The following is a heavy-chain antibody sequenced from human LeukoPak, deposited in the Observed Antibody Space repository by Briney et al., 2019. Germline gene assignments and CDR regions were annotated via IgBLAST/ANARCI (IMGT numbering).Heavy chain of an antibody. CDR1: GFTFDDYA. Sequence: GGSLRLSCAASGFTFDDYAMHWVRQAPGKGLEWVSGISWNSGSIGYADSVKGRFTISRDNAKNSLYLQMNSLRAEDTALYYCAKSTWNYCDSSGFDYWGQGTLVTVSS. CDR2: ISWNSGSI. D-gene: IGHD3-22*01. J-gene: IGHJ4*02. V-gene: IGHV3-9*01. CDR3: AKSTWNYCDSSGFDY.